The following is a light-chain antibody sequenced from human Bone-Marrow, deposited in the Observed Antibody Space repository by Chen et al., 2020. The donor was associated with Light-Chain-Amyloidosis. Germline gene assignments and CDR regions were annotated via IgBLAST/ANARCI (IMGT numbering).Light chain of an antibody. Sequence: SYELTPPPSVSVAPGQTARISCPGDGLPKQYAYWYQQKPGQAPVLVIYNDSERPSGIPERFSGSSSGTTVTLTISGVQAEDEADYYCQSADTTDTLYVLFGGGTKLTVL. CDR3: QSADTTDTLYVL. CDR2: NDS. V-gene: IGLV3-25*03. J-gene: IGLJ2*01. CDR1: GLPKQY.